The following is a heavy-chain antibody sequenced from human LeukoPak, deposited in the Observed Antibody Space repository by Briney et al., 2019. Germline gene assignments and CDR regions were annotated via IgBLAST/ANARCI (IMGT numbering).Heavy chain of an antibody. CDR1: GGSISSYY. D-gene: IGHD2-15*01. J-gene: IGHJ6*03. CDR3: ARELGSGYYYYYYMDV. Sequence: PSETLSLTCTVSGGSISSYYWSWIRQPPGKGLEWIGYIYYSGSTNYNPSLKSRVTISVDTSKNQFSLKLSSVTAADTAVYYCARELGSGYYYYYYMDVWGKGTTVTISS. V-gene: IGHV4-59*12. CDR2: IYYSGST.